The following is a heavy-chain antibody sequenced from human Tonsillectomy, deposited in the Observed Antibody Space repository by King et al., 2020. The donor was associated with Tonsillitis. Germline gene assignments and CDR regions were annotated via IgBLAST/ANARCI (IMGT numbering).Heavy chain of an antibody. D-gene: IGHD2-21*01. CDR3: AREDGDFTSYFQH. J-gene: IGHJ1*01. CDR2: IYYSAST. CDR1: GGSISSSSYY. V-gene: IGHV4-39*07. Sequence: QLQESGPGLVKPSETLSLTCTVSGGSISSSSYYWGWIRQPPGKGLEWIGSIYYSASTYYNPSLKSRVTISVDTSKNQFSLKLSSVTAADTAVYYCAREDGDFTSYFQHWGQGTLVTVSS.